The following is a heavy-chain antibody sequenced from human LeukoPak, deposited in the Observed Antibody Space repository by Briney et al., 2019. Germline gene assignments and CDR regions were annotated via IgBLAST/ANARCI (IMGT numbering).Heavy chain of an antibody. CDR3: ARDHYYDNSGYYWGMRYFDY. Sequence: GGTLRLSCAASGFTFSGYTMNWVRQAPGKGLEWVASISTTSSIFYADSLKGRFTISRDNAKNSLYLQMTSLRAEDTAVYYCARDHYYDNSGYYWGMRYFDYWGQGTLVTVSS. J-gene: IGHJ4*02. D-gene: IGHD3-22*01. CDR2: ISTTSSI. V-gene: IGHV3-69-1*01. CDR1: GFTFSGYT.